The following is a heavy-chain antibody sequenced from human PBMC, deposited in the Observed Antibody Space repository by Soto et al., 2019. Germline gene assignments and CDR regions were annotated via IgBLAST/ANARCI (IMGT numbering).Heavy chain of an antibody. V-gene: IGHV6-1*01. CDR3: VRLIGNSWLDF. Sequence: QTLSLTCAISGDSVSSSSVTWNWIRRSPSRGLEWLGRAYYRSKWYNDYAESVKSRITINPDTSKNQFSLHLNSVTPEDTAVYYCVRLIGNSWLDFWGQGTLVTVSS. CDR1: GDSVSSSSVT. CDR2: AYYRSKWYN. D-gene: IGHD1-26*01. J-gene: IGHJ5*01.